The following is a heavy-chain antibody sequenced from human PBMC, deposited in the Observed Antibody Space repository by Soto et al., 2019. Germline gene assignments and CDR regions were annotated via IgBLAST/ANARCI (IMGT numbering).Heavy chain of an antibody. Sequence: SETLSLTYTVSGGSISSSSYYWGWIRQPPGKGLEWIGSIYYSGSTYYNPSLKSRVTISVDTSKNQFSLKLSSVTAADTAVYYCARVSYYYDSSGYSANFDYWGQGTLVTVSS. D-gene: IGHD3-22*01. CDR2: IYYSGST. V-gene: IGHV4-39*01. CDR3: ARVSYYYDSSGYSANFDY. J-gene: IGHJ4*02. CDR1: GGSISSSSYY.